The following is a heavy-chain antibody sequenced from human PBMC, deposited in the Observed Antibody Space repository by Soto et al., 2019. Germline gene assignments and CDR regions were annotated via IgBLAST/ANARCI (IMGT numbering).Heavy chain of an antibody. Sequence: QVQLEQSGAEVKKPGASVKVSCKASGYTFTSYDINWVRQATGQGLEWMGWMTPNSGHTGYAQKFQGRVTMTRNTSISTAYMELSSLRSEDTAGYYCARGDDYSDYLPVPWGQGTLVTVSS. J-gene: IGHJ5*02. CDR3: ARGDDYSDYLPVP. CDR1: GYTFTSYD. D-gene: IGHD4-17*01. CDR2: MTPNSGHT. V-gene: IGHV1-8*01.